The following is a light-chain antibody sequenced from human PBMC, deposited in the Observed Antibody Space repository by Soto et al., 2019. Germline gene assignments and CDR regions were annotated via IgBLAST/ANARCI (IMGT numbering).Light chain of an antibody. CDR3: QQSYDPPYT. CDR2: DTS. V-gene: IGKV1-39*01. CDR1: QGVVNY. Sequence: IHLTQSPSSLSASVGDEVTITSRTSQGVVNYLNWYQHRSGQGPKILIFDTSSLSRGVPPRFSGSGSGSLFTLTIVSLQPEDFATYYCQQSYDPPYTFGQGT. J-gene: IGKJ2*01.